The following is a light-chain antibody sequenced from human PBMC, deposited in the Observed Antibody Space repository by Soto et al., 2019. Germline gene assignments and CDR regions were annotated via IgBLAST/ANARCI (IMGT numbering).Light chain of an antibody. V-gene: IGLV2-14*01. CDR3: SSYTSSSTPYV. CDR2: EVS. CDR1: SSDVGGYNY. J-gene: IGLJ1*01. Sequence: QSALTQPASVSGSPGQSITISCTGTSSDVGGYNYVSWYQQHPGKAPKLMIYEVSNRPSGVSNRFSGSKSVNTASLTISGLQAEDEADYYCSSYTSSSTPYVFGTGTKVTVL.